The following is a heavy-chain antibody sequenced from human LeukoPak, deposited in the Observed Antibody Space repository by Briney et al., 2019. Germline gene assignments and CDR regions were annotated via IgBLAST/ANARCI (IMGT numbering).Heavy chain of an antibody. Sequence: GGSLRLSCAASGFTFSTYAMSWVRQAPGKGLEWVSAISDSAIGRYYADSVKGRFTISRDNSKNTLYLQMNSLRADDTAVYFCAKACIDDCNDAFDIWGQGTMVTISS. D-gene: IGHD2-21*02. CDR3: AKACIDDCNDAFDI. CDR2: ISDSAIGR. J-gene: IGHJ3*02. V-gene: IGHV3-23*01. CDR1: GFTFSTYA.